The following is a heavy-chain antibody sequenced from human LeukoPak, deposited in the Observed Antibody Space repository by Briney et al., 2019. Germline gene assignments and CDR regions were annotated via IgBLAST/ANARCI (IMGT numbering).Heavy chain of an antibody. V-gene: IGHV4-39*01. Sequence: SETLSLTCTVPGGSISSGIYYWGWIRQPPGKGLEWIGSIYYSGNTYYNPSLKSRVTISVDTSKNQLSLKLNSVTAADTAVYYCARHVRQQLPPKAFDYWGQGTLVTVSS. CDR3: ARHVRQQLPPKAFDY. J-gene: IGHJ4*02. CDR1: GGSISSGIYY. CDR2: IYYSGNT. D-gene: IGHD6-13*01.